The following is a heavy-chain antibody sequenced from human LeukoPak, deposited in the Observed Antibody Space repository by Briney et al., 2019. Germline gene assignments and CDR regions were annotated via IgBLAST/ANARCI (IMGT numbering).Heavy chain of an antibody. Sequence: PSETLSLTCAVYGGSFSGYYWSWIRQPPGKGLEWIGEISHSGSTNYNPSLKSRVTISVDTSMNQFSLKVNSLTVADTAVYYCARFFYYDASRPPFWGQGTLVAVSS. J-gene: IGHJ4*02. CDR2: ISHSGST. CDR1: GGSFSGYY. D-gene: IGHD3-16*01. V-gene: IGHV4-34*01. CDR3: ARFFYYDASRPPF.